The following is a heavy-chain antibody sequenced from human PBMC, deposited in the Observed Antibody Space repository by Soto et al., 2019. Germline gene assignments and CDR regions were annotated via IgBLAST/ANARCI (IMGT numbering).Heavy chain of an antibody. V-gene: IGHV4-34*01. CDR1: GGSFSGYY. Sequence: SETLSLTCAVYGGSFSGYYWSWIRQPPGKGLEWIGEINHSGSTNYNPSLKSRVTISVDTSKNQFSLKLSSVTAADTAVYYCARVVVAASVDFYYYYGMDVWGQGTTVTVSS. CDR2: INHSGST. D-gene: IGHD2-15*01. CDR3: ARVVVAASVDFYYYYGMDV. J-gene: IGHJ6*02.